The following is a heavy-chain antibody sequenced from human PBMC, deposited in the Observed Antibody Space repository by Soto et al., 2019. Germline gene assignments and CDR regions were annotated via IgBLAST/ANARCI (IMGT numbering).Heavy chain of an antibody. V-gene: IGHV1-69*02. CDR3: ATPIVVPAANRWFDP. D-gene: IGHD2-2*01. CDR1: GGTFSSYT. J-gene: IGHJ5*02. CDR2: IIPILGIA. Sequence: QVQLVQSGAEVKKPGSSVKVSCKASGGTFSSYTISWVRQAPGQGLEWMGRIIPILGIANYAQKFQGRVTITADKSTSTAYMELSSLRSEDTAVYYCATPIVVPAANRWFDPWGQGTLVTVSS.